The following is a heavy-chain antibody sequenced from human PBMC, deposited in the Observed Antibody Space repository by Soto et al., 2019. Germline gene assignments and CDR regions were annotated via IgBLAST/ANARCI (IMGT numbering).Heavy chain of an antibody. D-gene: IGHD3-22*01. CDR2: IFPSDSDT. CDR3: ARKDKSGYFNWFDP. J-gene: IGHJ5*02. Sequence: PGESLKISCITSGYRLTSYWIAWVRQMPCKGLEWMGIIFPSDSDTRCSPSFQGQVTISADRSTSTVFLQWASLKASDTAVYFCARKDKSGYFNWFDPWGQGTLVTVSS. V-gene: IGHV5-51*01. CDR1: GYRLTSYW.